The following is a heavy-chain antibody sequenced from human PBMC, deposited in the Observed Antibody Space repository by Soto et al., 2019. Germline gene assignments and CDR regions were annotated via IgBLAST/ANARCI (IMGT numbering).Heavy chain of an antibody. CDR3: AKSFSGWYYFDY. J-gene: IGHJ4*02. Sequence: PGGPLRLSCAASGFTFSSYAMSWVRQAPGKGLEWVSAISGSGGSTYYADSVKGRFTISRDNSKNTLYLQMNSLRAEDTAVYYCAKSFSGWYYFDYWGQGTLVTVSS. CDR1: GFTFSSYA. V-gene: IGHV3-23*01. CDR2: ISGSGGST. D-gene: IGHD6-19*01.